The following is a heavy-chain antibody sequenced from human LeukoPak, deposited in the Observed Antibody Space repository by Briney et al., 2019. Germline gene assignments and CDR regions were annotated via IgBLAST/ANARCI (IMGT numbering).Heavy chain of an antibody. D-gene: IGHD1-14*01. CDR1: EFTFSSYW. J-gene: IGHJ5*02. Sequence: GGSLNLSCEASEFTFSSYWMHWFRKAPGKGLVWVSRINSDGSSTTYADSVKGRFTISRDNAKNTLYLQMNSLRAEDTAVYYCVRGRTSFDPWGQGTLVTVSS. CDR3: VRGRTSFDP. V-gene: IGHV3-74*01. CDR2: INSDGSST.